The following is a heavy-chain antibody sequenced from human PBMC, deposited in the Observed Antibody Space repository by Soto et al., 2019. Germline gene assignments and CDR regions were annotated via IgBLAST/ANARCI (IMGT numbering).Heavy chain of an antibody. CDR2: VYYSGST. J-gene: IGHJ5*02. D-gene: IGHD3-9*01. V-gene: IGHV4-39*02. Sequence: SETLSLTCTVSGGSISSRINYWGWVRQPPGKGPAWIGNVYYSGSTDYNPSLKSRVTISVDTSKNQFSLNLRSMTAADTAMYYCARDRLANWFDPWGQGTLVTVSS. CDR3: ARDRLANWFDP. CDR1: GGSISSRINY.